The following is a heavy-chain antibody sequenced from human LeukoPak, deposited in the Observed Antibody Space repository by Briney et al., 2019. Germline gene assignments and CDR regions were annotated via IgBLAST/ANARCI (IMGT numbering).Heavy chain of an antibody. Sequence: GASVKVSCKASGYGFAGYGISWVRQAPGQGLEWIGWISTYSGNTNYAHNLQGRITVTTETSTSTVYMELRSLRSDDTAVYYCARVGAAPGRFDYWGQGTQLTVSS. J-gene: IGHJ4*02. D-gene: IGHD6-13*01. V-gene: IGHV1-18*01. CDR2: ISTYSGNT. CDR3: ARVGAAPGRFDY. CDR1: GYGFAGYG.